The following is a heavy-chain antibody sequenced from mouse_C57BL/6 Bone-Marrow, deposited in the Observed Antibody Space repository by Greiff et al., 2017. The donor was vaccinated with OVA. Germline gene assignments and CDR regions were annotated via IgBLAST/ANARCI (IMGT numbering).Heavy chain of an antibody. D-gene: IGHD1-1*01. CDR2: INPGSGGT. CDR3: ARSGSSYRGFAY. CDR1: GYAFTNYL. V-gene: IGHV1-54*01. J-gene: IGHJ3*01. Sequence: QVQLQQSGAELVRPGTSVKESCKASGYAFTNYLIEWVKQRPGQGLEWIGVINPGSGGTNYNEKFKGKATLTADKSSSTAYMQLSSLTSEDSAVYFCARSGSSYRGFAYWGQGTLVTVSA.